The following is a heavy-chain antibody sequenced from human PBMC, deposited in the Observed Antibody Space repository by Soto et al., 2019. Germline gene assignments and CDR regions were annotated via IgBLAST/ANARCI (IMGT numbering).Heavy chain of an antibody. Sequence: GGSLRLSCAASGFTVSSNYMSWVRQAPGKGLEWVSVIYSGGSTYYADSVKGRFTISSDNSKNTLYLQMNSLRAEDTAVYYCARRSSGYPYYFDYWGQGTLVTVSS. D-gene: IGHD3-22*01. CDR2: IYSGGST. V-gene: IGHV3-53*01. CDR1: GFTVSSNY. J-gene: IGHJ4*02. CDR3: ARRSSGYPYYFDY.